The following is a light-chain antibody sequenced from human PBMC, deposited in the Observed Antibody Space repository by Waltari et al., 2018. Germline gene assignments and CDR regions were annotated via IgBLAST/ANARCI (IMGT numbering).Light chain of an antibody. V-gene: IGLV2-14*03. CDR3: SSRTSSITWV. CDR2: DVT. J-gene: IGLJ3*02. Sequence: QSALTQPASVSGSPGQSITISCTGTSSDVGAYDYVSWYQQHPGKAPKVVIYDVTKRSSGVSNRFSGSKSGSTASLTISGLQAEDEADYYCSSRTSSITWVFGGGTKLTVL. CDR1: SSDVGAYDY.